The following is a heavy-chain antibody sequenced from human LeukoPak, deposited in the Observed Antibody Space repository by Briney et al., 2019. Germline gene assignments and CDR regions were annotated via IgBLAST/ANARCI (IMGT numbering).Heavy chain of an antibody. CDR2: IYTSGST. CDR3: ARRHYYGSGSTAIHTWFDP. V-gene: IGHV4-61*02. J-gene: IGHJ5*02. CDR1: GGSISSGSYY. D-gene: IGHD3-10*01. Sequence: SETLSLTCTVSGGSISSGSYYWNWIRQPAGKGLEWIGRIYTSGSTNYNPSLKSRVTISIITSKNQFSLRLSSVTAADTAVYYCARRHYYGSGSTAIHTWFDPWGQGTLVTVSS.